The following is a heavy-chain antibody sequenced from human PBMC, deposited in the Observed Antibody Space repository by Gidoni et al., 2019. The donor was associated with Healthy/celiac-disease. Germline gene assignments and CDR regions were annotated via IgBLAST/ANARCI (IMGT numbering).Heavy chain of an antibody. Sequence: QVQLVQSGAEVKKPGASVKVSCQASGYTFTSYGISWVRQAPGQGLDWMGWSSAYNGNTNYAQKLQGRVTMTTDTSTSTAYMELRSLRSDDTAVYYCARGITDYGVVSSPFDYWGQGTLVTVSS. D-gene: IGHD3-16*01. CDR2: SSAYNGNT. CDR1: GYTFTSYG. J-gene: IGHJ4*02. V-gene: IGHV1-18*01. CDR3: ARGITDYGVVSSPFDY.